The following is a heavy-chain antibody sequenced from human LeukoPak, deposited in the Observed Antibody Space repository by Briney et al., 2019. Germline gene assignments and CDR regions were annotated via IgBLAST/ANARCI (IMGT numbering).Heavy chain of an antibody. D-gene: IGHD3-10*01. Sequence: PSGTLSLTCAVSGGSISSSNWWSWVRQPPGKGLEWIGEIYHSGSANYNPSLKSRVTISVDKSKNQFSLNLSSVTAADTAVYYCARGRGLYYYGSGPRNWFDPWGQGTLVTVSS. CDR1: GGSISSSNW. CDR3: ARGRGLYYYGSGPRNWFDP. CDR2: IYHSGSA. V-gene: IGHV4-4*02. J-gene: IGHJ5*02.